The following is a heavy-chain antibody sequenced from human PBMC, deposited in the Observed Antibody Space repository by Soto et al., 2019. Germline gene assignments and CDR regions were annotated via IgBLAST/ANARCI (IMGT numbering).Heavy chain of an antibody. Sequence: QLVQSGGEVKEPGASVLVSCKASGYTFNNYGITWVRQAPGQGLEWLGWISVYNGNKNYAKKVQGRVSMTADTSTSTAHMELRSLQSDDTAVYFCARVAITLIRGLKVDFYSMDVWGQGTTVTVSS. J-gene: IGHJ6*02. D-gene: IGHD3-10*01. CDR3: ARVAITLIRGLKVDFYSMDV. CDR1: GYTFNNYG. V-gene: IGHV1-18*01. CDR2: ISVYNGNK.